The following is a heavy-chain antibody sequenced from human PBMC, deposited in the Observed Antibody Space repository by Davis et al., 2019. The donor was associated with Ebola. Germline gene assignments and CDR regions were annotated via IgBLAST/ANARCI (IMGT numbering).Heavy chain of an antibody. Sequence: AASVKVSCKASGGTFSSYAISWVRQAPGQGLEWMGGIIPIFGTANYAQKFQGRVTITADKSTSTAYMELRSLRSDDTAVYYCARVDCSSTSCQTGWFDPWGQGTLVTVSS. CDR3: ARVDCSSTSCQTGWFDP. V-gene: IGHV1-69*06. D-gene: IGHD2-2*01. J-gene: IGHJ5*02. CDR2: IIPIFGTA. CDR1: GGTFSSYA.